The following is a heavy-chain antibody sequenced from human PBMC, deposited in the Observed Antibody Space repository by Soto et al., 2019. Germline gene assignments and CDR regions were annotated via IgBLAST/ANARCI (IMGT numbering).Heavy chain of an antibody. Sequence: QVRIMQSGRGVVQPGGSLRLSYTTSGFTFSSFSLPWFRQAPGKGLEWLAVIGSTGRTFYADSVKGRFTVSRDNSQDTLYLQMDSLRPDDTAVYYCAREVVKSKWYFDNWGQGILGTVSS. D-gene: IGHD2-21*01. CDR3: AREVVKSKWYFDN. V-gene: IGHV3-30*04. J-gene: IGHJ4*02. CDR2: IGSTGRT. CDR1: GFTFSSFS.